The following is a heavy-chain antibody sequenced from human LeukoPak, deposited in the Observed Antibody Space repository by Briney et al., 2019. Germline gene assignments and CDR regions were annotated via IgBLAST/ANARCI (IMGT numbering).Heavy chain of an antibody. CDR2: IKQDGSEK. J-gene: IGHJ2*01. CDR1: GFTFTNHW. V-gene: IGHV3-7*04. Sequence: PGGSLRLSCAGSGFTFTNHWMTWVRQAPGKSLEWVANIKQDGSEKNYVDSVKGRFTISRDNAENSMFLQMNSLRAEDTAVYYCARTYFEDKSRYRHLDLWGRGTLVTVSS. CDR3: ARTYFEDKSRYRHLDL. D-gene: IGHD3-22*01.